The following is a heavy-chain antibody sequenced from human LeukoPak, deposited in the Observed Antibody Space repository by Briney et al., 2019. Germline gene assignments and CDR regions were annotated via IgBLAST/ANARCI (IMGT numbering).Heavy chain of an antibody. Sequence: GGSLRLSCAASGFTFSSYAMSWVRQAPGKGLEWVSAISGSGGSTYHADSVKGRFTISRDNSKNTLYLQMNSLRAEDTAVYYCAKDETPYSSGYLDYWGQGTLVTVSS. J-gene: IGHJ4*02. CDR2: ISGSGGST. CDR1: GFTFSSYA. D-gene: IGHD3-22*01. V-gene: IGHV3-23*01. CDR3: AKDETPYSSGYLDY.